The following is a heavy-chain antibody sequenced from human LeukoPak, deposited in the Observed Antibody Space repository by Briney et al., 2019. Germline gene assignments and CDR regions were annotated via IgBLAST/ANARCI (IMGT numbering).Heavy chain of an antibody. CDR1: GFTFSSYG. CDR2: IWYDGSNK. CDR3: ARDPAPYYPAGYFQH. Sequence: GGSLRLSCAASGFTFSSYGMHWVRQAPGKGLEWVAVIWYDGSNKYYADSVKGRFTISRDNSKNTLYLQMNSLRAEDTAVYYCARDPAPYYPAGYFQHWGQGTLVTVSS. J-gene: IGHJ1*01. V-gene: IGHV3-33*01. D-gene: IGHD1-26*01.